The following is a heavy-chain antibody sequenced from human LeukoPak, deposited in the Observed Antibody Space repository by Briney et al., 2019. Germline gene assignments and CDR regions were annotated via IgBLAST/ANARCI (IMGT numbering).Heavy chain of an antibody. Sequence: GSLRLSCAASGFTFSRYWMHWVRQCPGKGLVWVSRINSDGSSTSYADSVKGRFTISRDNAKNTLYLQMNSLRAEDTAVYYCARERVMYYYGAGSPDYWGQGTLVTVSS. D-gene: IGHD3-10*01. CDR3: ARERVMYYYGAGSPDY. J-gene: IGHJ4*02. CDR1: GFTFSRYW. CDR2: INSDGSST. V-gene: IGHV3-74*01.